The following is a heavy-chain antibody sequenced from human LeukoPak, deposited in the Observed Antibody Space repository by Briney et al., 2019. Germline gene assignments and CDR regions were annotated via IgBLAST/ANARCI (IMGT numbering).Heavy chain of an antibody. Sequence: GESLKISCKGSGYSFTDYWIAWVRQMPGKGLEWMGIIYPGDSDTRYSPSFQGQVTISADKSTSTAYLQWSSLKASDTAMYYCARPRIVGAHDAFDIWGQGTMVTVSS. J-gene: IGHJ3*02. CDR1: GYSFTDYW. CDR3: ARPRIVGAHDAFDI. D-gene: IGHD1-26*01. CDR2: IYPGDSDT. V-gene: IGHV5-51*01.